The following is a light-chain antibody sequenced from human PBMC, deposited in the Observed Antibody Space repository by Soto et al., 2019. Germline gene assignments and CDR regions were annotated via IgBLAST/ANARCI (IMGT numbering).Light chain of an antibody. CDR1: QSVSSSY. V-gene: IGKV3-20*01. CDR3: QQYGSSTWT. CDR2: GAS. J-gene: IGKJ1*01. Sequence: EIVLTQSPGTLSSSPGERATLSCRASQSVSSSYLAWYQQKPGQAPRLLIYGASSRATGIPDRFSGSGSGTDFTFTISRLEPEDFAVYYCQQYGSSTWTFGQGTKVEIK.